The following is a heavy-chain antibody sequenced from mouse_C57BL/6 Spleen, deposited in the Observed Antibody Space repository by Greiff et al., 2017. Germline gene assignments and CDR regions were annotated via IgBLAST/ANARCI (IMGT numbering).Heavy chain of an antibody. J-gene: IGHJ4*01. Sequence: EVQRVESGGGLVKPGGSLKLSCAASGFTFSSYAMSWVRQTPEKRLEWVATISDGGSYTYYPDNVKGRFTISRDNAKNNLYLQMSHLKSEDTAMYYCARDPAHYGSSSYYAMDYWGQGTSVTVSS. V-gene: IGHV5-4*01. CDR2: ISDGGSYT. CDR3: ARDPAHYGSSSYYAMDY. CDR1: GFTFSSYA. D-gene: IGHD1-1*01.